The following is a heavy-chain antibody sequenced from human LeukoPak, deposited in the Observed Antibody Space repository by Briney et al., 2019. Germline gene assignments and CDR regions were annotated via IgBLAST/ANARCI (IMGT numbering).Heavy chain of an antibody. V-gene: IGHV4-59*01. J-gene: IGHJ3*02. Sequence: SETLSLTCAVSGGSISSYYWSWIRQPPGRGLEWIGSIHYSGSTSYNSSLKSRVTMSIDTSKNQFSLKLSSVTAADTAVYYCARGSAFNAFDIWGQGTMVTVSS. CDR3: ARGSAFNAFDI. CDR2: IHYSGST. CDR1: GGSISSYY.